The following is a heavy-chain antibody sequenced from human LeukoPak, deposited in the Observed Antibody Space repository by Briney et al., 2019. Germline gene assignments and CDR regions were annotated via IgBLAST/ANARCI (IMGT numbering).Heavy chain of an antibody. D-gene: IGHD3-3*01. CDR1: GFTFSSYY. CDR2: INGVGSDR. V-gene: IGHV3-74*01. CDR3: TRDWHHYDFDS. J-gene: IGHJ5*01. Sequence: GGSLRLSSAASGFTFSSYYMHWVRQAPGKGLVWVSRINGVGSDRIYADSVKGRFTISRDNAKNTVYLQMNSLRDEDTALYYCTRDWHHYDFDSWGQGTLVTVSS.